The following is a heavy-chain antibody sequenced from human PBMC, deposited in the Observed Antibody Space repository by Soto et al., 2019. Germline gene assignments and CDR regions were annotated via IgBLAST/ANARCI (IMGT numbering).Heavy chain of an antibody. Sequence: QVQLVYSGGGLVKPGGSLRISCAASGFTFSDYYMTWFRQAPGKGPECLSYMSSSGTDMYYADSVGGRFTTSRDTAQNSLSLKRKSRRAEDTAVFYWARGSRGGGDYWGQGTLVTVSS. V-gene: IGHV3-11*01. CDR1: GFTFSDYY. D-gene: IGHD3-10*01. CDR3: ARGSRGGGDY. CDR2: MSSSGTDM. J-gene: IGHJ4*02.